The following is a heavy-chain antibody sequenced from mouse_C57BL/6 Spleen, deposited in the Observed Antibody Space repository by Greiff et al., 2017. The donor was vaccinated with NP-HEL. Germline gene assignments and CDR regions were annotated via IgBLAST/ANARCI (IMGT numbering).Heavy chain of an antibody. D-gene: IGHD1-1*01. CDR1: GYSITSGYD. CDR2: ISYSGST. J-gene: IGHJ3*01. CDR3: ARGRGYGSTPWFAY. Sequence: ESGPGMVKPSQSLSLTCTVTGYSITSGYDWHWIRHFPGNKLEWMGYISYSGSTNYNPSLKSRISITHDTSKNHFFLKLNSVTTEDTATYYCARGRGYGSTPWFAYWGQGTLVTVSA. V-gene: IGHV3-1*01.